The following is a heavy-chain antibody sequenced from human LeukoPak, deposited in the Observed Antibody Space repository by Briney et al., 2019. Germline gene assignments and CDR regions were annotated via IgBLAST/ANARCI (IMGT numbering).Heavy chain of an antibody. CDR2: INPSGGST. J-gene: IGHJ6*02. D-gene: IGHD3-3*01. CDR1: GYTFTSYY. CDR3: ARDSRIDFWSGYSRIYYYGMDV. V-gene: IGHV1-46*01. Sequence: ASVKVSCKASGYTFTSYYMHCVRQAPGQGLEWMGIINPSGGSTSYAQKLQGRVTMTRDTSTSTVYMELSSLRSEDTAVYYCARDSRIDFWSGYSRIYYYGMDVWGQGTTVTVSS.